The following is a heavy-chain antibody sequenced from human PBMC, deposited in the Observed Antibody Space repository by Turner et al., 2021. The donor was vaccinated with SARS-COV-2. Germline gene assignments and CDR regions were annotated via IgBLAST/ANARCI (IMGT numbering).Heavy chain of an antibody. CDR2: IRSKANNFAT. J-gene: IGHJ4*02. Sequence: EVQLVASGRGLVQPGGSLNVSCVASGFTFRGSAMHWVRQAAGKGLEWVGRIRSKANNFATAYGASVKGRFTISRDDSKNTAYLQMNSLKTEDTAVYYCATILEDLWGYPDYCGQGTLVTVSS. D-gene: IGHD3-9*01. CDR3: ATILEDLWGYPDY. CDR1: GFTFRGSA. V-gene: IGHV3-73*02.